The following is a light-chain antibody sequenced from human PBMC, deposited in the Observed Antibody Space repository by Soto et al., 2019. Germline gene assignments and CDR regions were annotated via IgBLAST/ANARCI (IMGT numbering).Light chain of an antibody. J-gene: IGLJ7*01. CDR1: SSDVGRYNL. CDR3: CSYAGSSTHAV. CDR2: EGS. Sequence: QSALTQPASVSGSPGQSITISCTGTSSDVGRYNLVSWYQQHPGKAPKLMIYEGSKRPSGVSNRFSGSKSGNTASLTISGLQAEYEADYYCCSYAGSSTHAVFGGGTQLTVL. V-gene: IGLV2-23*01.